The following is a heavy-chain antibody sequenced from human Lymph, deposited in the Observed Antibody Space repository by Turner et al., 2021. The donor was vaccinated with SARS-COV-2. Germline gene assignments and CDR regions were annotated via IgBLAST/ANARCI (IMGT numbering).Heavy chain of an antibody. Sequence: EVQLVKSGGGLVKPGGSLRLPCAASGFPFSTYSMNWVRQAPGKGLEWISSISSSSSYIYYADSVKGRFTISRDDAKNSLYLQMNSLRAEDTAVYYCARDIPTTADYFDYWGQGTLVTVSS. D-gene: IGHD4-17*01. J-gene: IGHJ4*02. CDR1: GFPFSTYS. CDR3: ARDIPTTADYFDY. CDR2: ISSSSSYI. V-gene: IGHV3-21*01.